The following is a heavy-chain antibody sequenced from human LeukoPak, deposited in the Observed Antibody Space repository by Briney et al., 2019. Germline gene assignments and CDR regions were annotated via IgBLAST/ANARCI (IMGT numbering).Heavy chain of an antibody. CDR2: INSDGSST. J-gene: IGHJ4*02. V-gene: IGHV3-74*01. Sequence: GGSLRLSCAASGFTFSSYWMHWVRQAPGKGLVWVSRINSDGSSTSYADPVKGRFTISRDNAKNTLYLQMNSLRAEDTAVYYCARDNYASSFDYWGQGTLVTVSS. D-gene: IGHD2-2*01. CDR1: GFTFSSYW. CDR3: ARDNYASSFDY.